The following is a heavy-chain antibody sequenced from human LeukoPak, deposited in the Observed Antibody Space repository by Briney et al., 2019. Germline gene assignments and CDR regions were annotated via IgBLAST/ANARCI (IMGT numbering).Heavy chain of an antibody. CDR3: ATSLWFHFDGSGYPFDY. CDR2: NNPNDGRT. CDR1: GYTFTNYY. Sequence: GASVKVSCKASGYTFTNYYMQWVRQAPGQGLEWMGLNNPNDGRTKYARKFQDRVTMTRDTSTSTVYMELSSLTSEDTAVYYCATSLWFHFDGSGYPFDYWSQGTLVTVSS. J-gene: IGHJ4*02. V-gene: IGHV1-46*01. D-gene: IGHD3-22*01.